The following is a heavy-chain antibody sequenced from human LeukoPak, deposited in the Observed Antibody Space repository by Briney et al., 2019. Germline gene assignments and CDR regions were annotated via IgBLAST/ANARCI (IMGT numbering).Heavy chain of an antibody. J-gene: IGHJ6*03. CDR2: IRYDGSNK. CDR1: GYTFSSYG. Sequence: GGSLRLSCAASGYTFSSYGMHWVRQAPGKGLEWVAFIRYDGSNKYYADSVKGRFTIPRYNSKNTLYLHMNSMRAEDTAVFYCATDRCSSTSCLDYYYYYMDVWGKGTTVTVSS. CDR3: ATDRCSSTSCLDYYYYYMDV. D-gene: IGHD2-2*01. V-gene: IGHV3-30*02.